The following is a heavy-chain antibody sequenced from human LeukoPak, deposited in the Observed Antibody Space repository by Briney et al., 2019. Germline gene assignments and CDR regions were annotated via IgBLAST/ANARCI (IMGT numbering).Heavy chain of an antibody. CDR3: ARAEYQLPLYYFDY. CDR1: GFTFSSYS. Sequence: KAGGSLRLSCAASGFTFSSYSMNWVRQAPGKGLEWVSSISSSSSYIYYADSVKGRFTISRDNAKNSLYLQMNSLRAEDTAVYYCARAEYQLPLYYFDYWGQGTLVTVSS. V-gene: IGHV3-21*01. CDR2: ISSSSSYI. D-gene: IGHD2-2*01. J-gene: IGHJ4*02.